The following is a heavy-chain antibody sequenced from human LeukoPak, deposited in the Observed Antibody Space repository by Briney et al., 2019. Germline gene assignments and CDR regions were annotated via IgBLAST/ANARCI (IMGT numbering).Heavy chain of an antibody. CDR1: GYTFTGYY. V-gene: IGHV1-2*02. CDR3: ARVNGAYGSGSYIDY. Sequence: GASVKVFCKASGYTFTGYYMHWVRQAPGQGLEWMGWINPNSGGTNYAQKFQGRVTMTRDTSISTAYMELSRLRSDDTAVYYCARVNGAYGSGSYIDYWGQGTPVTVSS. CDR2: INPNSGGT. J-gene: IGHJ4*02. D-gene: IGHD3-10*01.